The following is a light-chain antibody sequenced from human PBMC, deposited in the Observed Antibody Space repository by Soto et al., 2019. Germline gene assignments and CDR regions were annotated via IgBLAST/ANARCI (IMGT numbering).Light chain of an antibody. V-gene: IGLV3-21*02. J-gene: IGLJ3*02. CDR2: DDS. Sequence: SYELTQPPSVSVAPGQTARITCGGNNIGYKSVHWYQQTPGQAPVLVVHDDSDRPSEIPERFSGSSSGTTVTLTISGAQVEDEADYYCYSAPDNNGVFGGGTQLTVL. CDR3: YSAPDNNGV. CDR1: NIGYKS.